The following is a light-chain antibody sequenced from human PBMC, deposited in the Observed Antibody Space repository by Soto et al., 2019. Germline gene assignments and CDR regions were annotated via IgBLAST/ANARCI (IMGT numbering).Light chain of an antibody. CDR1: SSDIGGYNY. J-gene: IGLJ3*02. CDR2: EVS. V-gene: IGLV2-14*01. Sequence: QSALTQPASVSGSPGQSITISCTGASSDIGGYNYVSWFQQHPGKAPKLIIYEVSNRPSGVSYRFSGSKSGNTASLTISGLQAEDEADYYCSSYSTNSPWVFGGGTKLTVL. CDR3: SSYSTNSPWV.